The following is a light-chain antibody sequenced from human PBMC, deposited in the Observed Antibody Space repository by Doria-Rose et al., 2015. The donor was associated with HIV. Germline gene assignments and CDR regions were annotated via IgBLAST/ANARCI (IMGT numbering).Light chain of an antibody. V-gene: IGKV1-5*03. Sequence: DIRLTQSPSTLSASVGDRVTITCRATQSISGWLAWYQQKPGKAPKLLIHKASTLESGVPLRFSGSGSGTEFTLTISSLQPDDFATYYCQQYNVHSPSITFGQGTRLEIK. J-gene: IGKJ5*01. CDR3: QQYNVHSPSIT. CDR1: QSISGW. CDR2: KAS.